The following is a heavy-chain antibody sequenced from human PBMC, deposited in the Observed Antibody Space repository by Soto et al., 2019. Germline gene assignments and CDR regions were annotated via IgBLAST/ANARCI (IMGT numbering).Heavy chain of an antibody. Sequence: QVQLVQSGAEVKKPGSSVKVSCKASGGTFSSYAISWVRQAPGQGLEWMGGIIPIFGTANDAQKFQGRVTMTADESRSTAYMALSSLRSEDTAVYYCARSPVYCSSTSCYAPIYYGMDVWGQGTTVTVSS. CDR2: IIPIFGTA. D-gene: IGHD2-2*01. V-gene: IGHV1-69*19. J-gene: IGHJ6*02. CDR1: GGTFSSYA. CDR3: ARSPVYCSSTSCYAPIYYGMDV.